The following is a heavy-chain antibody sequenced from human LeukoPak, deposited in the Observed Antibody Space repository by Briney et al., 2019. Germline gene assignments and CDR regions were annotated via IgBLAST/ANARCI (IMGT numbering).Heavy chain of an antibody. Sequence: GGSLRLSCAASGFTFSSYSINWVRQAPGKELVWVSRISGDGSMTSYADSVKGRFTISRDNAEDTLFLQMTSLRVEDTALYFCASLLTPYHGSGGGGMDVWGQGTTVTVSS. CDR3: ASLLTPYHGSGGGGMDV. CDR2: ISGDGSMT. CDR1: GFTFSSYS. V-gene: IGHV3-74*01. D-gene: IGHD3-10*01. J-gene: IGHJ6*02.